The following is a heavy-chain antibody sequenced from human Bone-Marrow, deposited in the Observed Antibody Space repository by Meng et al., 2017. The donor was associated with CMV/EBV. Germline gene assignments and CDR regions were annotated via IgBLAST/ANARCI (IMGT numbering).Heavy chain of an antibody. J-gene: IGHJ4*02. CDR1: GSFSGYY. V-gene: IGHV4-34*01. D-gene: IGHD2-2*02. Sequence: GSFSGYYWSWIRQPTGKGLEWIGEINHSGSTNYNPSLKSRVTISVDTSKNQFSLKLNSVTAADTAVYYCAIHTCSSTSCYTGKFDYWGQGTLVTVSS. CDR3: AIHTCSSTSCYTGKFDY. CDR2: INHSGST.